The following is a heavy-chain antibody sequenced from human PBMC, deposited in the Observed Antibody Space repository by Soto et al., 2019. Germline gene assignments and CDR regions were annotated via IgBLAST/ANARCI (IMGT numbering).Heavy chain of an antibody. CDR1: GFTSGNYW. V-gene: IGHV3-7*05. D-gene: IGHD3-9*01. CDR2: IKQDGSEK. Sequence: GGSLRLSCVASGFTSGNYWMSWVRQAPGKGLEWVANIKQDGSEKYYADSVKGRFTISRDNAKNSLYLQMNSLRVEDTAVYYCARQGILTGCLDYWGQGTPVTVSS. J-gene: IGHJ4*02. CDR3: ARQGILTGCLDY.